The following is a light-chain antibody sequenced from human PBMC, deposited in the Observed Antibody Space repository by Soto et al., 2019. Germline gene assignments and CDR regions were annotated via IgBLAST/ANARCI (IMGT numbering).Light chain of an antibody. Sequence: EIVLTQSPGTLSLSPGERATLSCRAGKRFGRGSLAWNQQKPGQAPRLLIYGASSRATGIPDRFSGSGSGTDFTLTISRLEPEDFAVYYCQQCGSSPITFGQGTRLEIK. J-gene: IGKJ5*01. CDR1: KRFGRGS. CDR2: GAS. CDR3: QQCGSSPIT. V-gene: IGKV3-20*01.